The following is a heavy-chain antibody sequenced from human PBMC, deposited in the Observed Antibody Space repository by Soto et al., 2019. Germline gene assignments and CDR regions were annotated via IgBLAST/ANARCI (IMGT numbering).Heavy chain of an antibody. J-gene: IGHJ4*02. D-gene: IGHD3-22*01. V-gene: IGHV4-31*03. Sequence: QVQLQESGPGLVKPSQTLSLTCTVSGGSISSGGYYWSWIRQHPGKGLEGIGYIYYSGSTYYNPSLKSRVTISVDTSKNQFSLKLSSVTAADTAVYYCARFSFITMIVGNFDYWGQGTLVTVSS. CDR1: GGSISSGGYY. CDR2: IYYSGST. CDR3: ARFSFITMIVGNFDY.